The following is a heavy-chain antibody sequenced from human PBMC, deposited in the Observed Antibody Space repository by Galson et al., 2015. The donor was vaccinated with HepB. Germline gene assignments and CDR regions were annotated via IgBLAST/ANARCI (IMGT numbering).Heavy chain of an antibody. CDR2: INPTDSST. CDR3: AREGGSFKYFDY. D-gene: IGHD6-25*01. Sequence: SVKVSCKASEHTFTNYYMHWVRQAPGQGLEWMALINPTDSSTAYAQKFQGRVTVTRDASTSTVYVELSSLRSDDTAVYYCAREGGSFKYFDYWGQGTLVTVSS. V-gene: IGHV1-46*01. J-gene: IGHJ4*02. CDR1: EHTFTNYY.